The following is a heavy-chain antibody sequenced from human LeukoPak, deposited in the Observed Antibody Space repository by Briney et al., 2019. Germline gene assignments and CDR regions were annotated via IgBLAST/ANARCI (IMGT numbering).Heavy chain of an antibody. CDR1: GGSISSSNW. J-gene: IGHJ4*02. V-gene: IGHV4-4*02. CDR3: ARGQLYYDILTGYSL. CDR2: INHSGST. Sequence: PSGTLSLTCAVSGGSISSSNWWSWVRQPPGKGLEWIGEINHSGSTNYNPSLKSRVTISVDTSKNQFSLKLSSVTAADTAVYYCARGQLYYDILTGYSLWGQGTLVTVSS. D-gene: IGHD3-9*01.